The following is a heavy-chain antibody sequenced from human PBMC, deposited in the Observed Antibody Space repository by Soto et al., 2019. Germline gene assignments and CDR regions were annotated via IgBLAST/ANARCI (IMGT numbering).Heavy chain of an antibody. CDR1: GFTFSDAW. V-gene: IGHV3-15*05. Sequence: PGGSLRLSCAASGFTFSDAWMNWVRQAPGKGLEWVGRIKGKAVGGTTDYAAPVEGRFTISRDDSKKTLYLQMNSLKTEDTAVYYCTTRWGIWGQGTMDTVSS. CDR2: IKGKAVGGTT. D-gene: IGHD7-27*01. CDR3: TTRWGI. J-gene: IGHJ3*01.